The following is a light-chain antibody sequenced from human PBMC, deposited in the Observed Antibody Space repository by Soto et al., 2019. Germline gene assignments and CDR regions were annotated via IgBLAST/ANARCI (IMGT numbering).Light chain of an antibody. CDR1: SSDVGGYNY. V-gene: IGLV2-8*01. Sequence: QSALTQPPSASGSPGQSVTISCTGTSSDVGGYNYVSWYRQHPGKAPKLLIYEVNKRPSGVPDRFSASKSGNTASLTVSRLQAEDEADYYCSSYAGSNNLVFGGGTEVTVL. CDR3: SSYAGSNNLV. CDR2: EVN. J-gene: IGLJ2*01.